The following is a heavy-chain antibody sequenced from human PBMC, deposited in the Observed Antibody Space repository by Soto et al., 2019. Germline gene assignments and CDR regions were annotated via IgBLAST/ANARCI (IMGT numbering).Heavy chain of an antibody. J-gene: IGHJ6*02. D-gene: IGHD3-3*01. CDR3: ARRVGYYVFWSGYSLYYYYGMDV. CDR1: GGSISNSSYY. V-gene: IGHV4-39*01. CDR2: VYESGRT. Sequence: SETLSLTCTVSGGSISNSSYYWCCMRQPPGKGVGGFGSVYESGRTYYNPSLKSRFTISVDTSKDQFSLKLSTVKAADTAVYYCARRVGYYVFWSGYSLYYYYGMDVWGQGTPVTVSS.